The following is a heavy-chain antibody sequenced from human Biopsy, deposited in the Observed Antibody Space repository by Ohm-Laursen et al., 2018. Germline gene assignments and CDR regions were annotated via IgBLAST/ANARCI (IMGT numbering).Heavy chain of an antibody. CDR2: IYSGGNT. D-gene: IGHD6-19*01. J-gene: IGHJ4*02. Sequence: SLTLCLPRTISGDSHTCGPDICSSIRQSLCRRLEHIGFIYSGGNTNYNPPLKHRVTMSVDTSKNQFYLKLYSVTAEDTAVYYCARGRRTSGWPYFDNWGQGALVIVSP. CDR1: GDSHTCGPDI. CDR3: ARGRRTSGWPYFDN. V-gene: IGHV4-61*01.